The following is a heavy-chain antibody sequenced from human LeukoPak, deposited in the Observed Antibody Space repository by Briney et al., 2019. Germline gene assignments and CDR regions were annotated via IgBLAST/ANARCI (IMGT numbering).Heavy chain of an antibody. D-gene: IGHD3-3*01. Sequence: GGSLRLSCAASGFTFSSYAMSWVRQAPGKGLEWVSAISVSGGSTYYAESVKGRFTISRDNSKNTLYLQMNSLRAEDTAVYYCAKEHITIFGVVILGTGFDYWGQGTLVTVSS. V-gene: IGHV3-23*01. CDR3: AKEHITIFGVVILGTGFDY. CDR2: ISVSGGST. CDR1: GFTFSSYA. J-gene: IGHJ4*02.